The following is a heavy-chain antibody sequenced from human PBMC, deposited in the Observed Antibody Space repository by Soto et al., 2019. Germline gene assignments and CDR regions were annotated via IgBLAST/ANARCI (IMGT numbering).Heavy chain of an antibody. J-gene: IGHJ3*02. D-gene: IGHD5-12*01. CDR3: AREMATGYGAFDI. CDR1: GFTVTNNY. CDR2: IYSGGNT. Sequence: HPGGSLRLSCAASGFTVTNNYMSWVRQAPGKGLEWVSLIYSGGNTYYADSVKGRFTISRDNSKNTVYLQMNSLRIEDTAVYYCAREMATGYGAFDIWGQGTMVTVSS. V-gene: IGHV3-53*01.